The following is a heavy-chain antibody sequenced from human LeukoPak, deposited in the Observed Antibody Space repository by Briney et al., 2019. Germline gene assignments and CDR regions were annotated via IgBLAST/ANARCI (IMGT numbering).Heavy chain of an antibody. CDR2: YSGST. V-gene: IGHV4-59*01. Sequence: YSGSTNYNPSLKSRVTISVDTSKNQFSLKLSSVTAADTAVYYCARSGYDFWSGYYPGPLDYWGQGTLVTVSS. J-gene: IGHJ4*02. D-gene: IGHD3-3*01. CDR3: ARSGYDFWSGYYPGPLDY.